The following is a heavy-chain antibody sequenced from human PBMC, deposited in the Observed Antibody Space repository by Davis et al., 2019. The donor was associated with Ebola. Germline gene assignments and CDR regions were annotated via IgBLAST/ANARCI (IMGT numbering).Heavy chain of an antibody. CDR2: INPNTGGT. D-gene: IGHD3-22*01. CDR3: AWMGYDSSGFS. CDR1: GYTFNGYY. Sequence: AASVKVSCKASGYTFNGYYMHWVRQAPGQGLEWIGRINPNTGGTILAQKIQGRVTMTRDTSISTVYMELSWLRYDDTAVYYCAWMGYDSSGFSWGQGTLVTVSS. J-gene: IGHJ4*02. V-gene: IGHV1-2*06.